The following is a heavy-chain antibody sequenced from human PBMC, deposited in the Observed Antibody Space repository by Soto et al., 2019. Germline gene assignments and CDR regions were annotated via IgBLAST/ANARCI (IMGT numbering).Heavy chain of an antibody. D-gene: IGHD3-3*01. CDR3: AKDWAKYYDFCSGYSTTLDY. CDR2: ISWNSGSI. J-gene: IGHJ4*02. CDR1: GFTFDDYA. V-gene: IGHV3-9*01. Sequence: DVQLVESGGGLVQPGRSLRLSCAASGFTFDDYAMHWVRQAPGKGLAWVSGISWNSGSIGYADSVKGRFTISRDNAKNSVYLQMNSLRAEHTAFHYCAKDWAKYYDFCSGYSTTLDYWGQGTLVTVSS.